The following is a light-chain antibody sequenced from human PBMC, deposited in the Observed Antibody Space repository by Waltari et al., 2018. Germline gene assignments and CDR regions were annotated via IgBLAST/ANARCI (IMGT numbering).Light chain of an antibody. CDR3: SSYTSSNTWV. V-gene: IGLV2-14*01. J-gene: IGLJ3*02. CDR2: DVS. CDR1: SSAVGCYTY. Sequence: QSALTQPASVSGSPGPSITISCTGTSSAVGCYTYVPWYQQHPGKAPKLMIYDVSERPSGVSNHFSGSKSGNTASLTISGLQAEDEADYYCSSYTSSNTWVFGGGTKLTVL.